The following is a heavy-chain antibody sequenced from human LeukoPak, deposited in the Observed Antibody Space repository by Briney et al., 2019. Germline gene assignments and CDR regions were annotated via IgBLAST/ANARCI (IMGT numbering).Heavy chain of an antibody. J-gene: IGHJ3*02. Sequence: GGSLRLSCAASRFTFSSYSMNWVRQAPGKGLEWVSSISSSGSYIYYADSVKGRFTISRDNAKHSLYLQMNSLRAADTAVYYCARDRGLWLGEARDAFDIWGQGTMVTVFS. D-gene: IGHD3-10*01. CDR1: RFTFSSYS. CDR3: ARDRGLWLGEARDAFDI. V-gene: IGHV3-21*01. CDR2: ISSSGSYI.